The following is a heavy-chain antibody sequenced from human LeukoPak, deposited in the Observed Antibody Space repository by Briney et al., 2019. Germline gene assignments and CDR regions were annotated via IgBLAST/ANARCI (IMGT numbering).Heavy chain of an antibody. CDR3: GRDIATAVEY. D-gene: IGHD6-13*01. CDR1: GFTFSSYW. V-gene: IGHV3-74*01. J-gene: IGHJ4*02. CDR2: INSAGIST. Sequence: GSLRLSCTASGFTFSSYWMHWVRQAPGKGLVWVSRINSAGISTNYADSVKGRFTISRDNAKNTLYLQMNSLRAEDTAIYYCGRDIATAVEYWGLGTLVTVSS.